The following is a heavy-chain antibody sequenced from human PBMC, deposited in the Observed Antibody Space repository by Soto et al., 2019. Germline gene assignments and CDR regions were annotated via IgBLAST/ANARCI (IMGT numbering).Heavy chain of an antibody. J-gene: IGHJ5*02. CDR3: ARDQGVAAAGITWFDP. Sequence: SETLSLTCTVSGASMNSYHWSWIRQPAGKGPEWIGHIHSSGGTNYNPSLKSRVTMSVDTSKNQFSLRLMSLTAADTAVYYCARDQGVAAAGITWFDPWGQGSLVTVSS. V-gene: IGHV4-4*07. D-gene: IGHD6-13*01. CDR2: IHSSGGT. CDR1: GASMNSYH.